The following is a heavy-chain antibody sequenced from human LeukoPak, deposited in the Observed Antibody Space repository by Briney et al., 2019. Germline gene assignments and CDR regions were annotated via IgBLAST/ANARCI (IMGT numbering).Heavy chain of an antibody. J-gene: IGHJ6*03. CDR2: IYHSGST. V-gene: IGHV4-38-2*01. Sequence: SETLSLTCAVSGYSISSGYYWGWIRQPPGKGLEWIGSIYHSGSTYYNPSLKSRVTISVDTSKNQFSLKLSPVTAADTAVYYCGGSTGNSYYYYYMDVWGKGTTVTVSS. CDR3: GGSTGNSYYYYYMDV. D-gene: IGHD2-2*01. CDR1: GYSISSGYY.